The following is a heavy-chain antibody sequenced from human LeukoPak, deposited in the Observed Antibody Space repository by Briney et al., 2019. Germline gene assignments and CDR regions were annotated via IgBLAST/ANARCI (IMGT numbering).Heavy chain of an antibody. CDR1: GGSISSYY. D-gene: IGHD2-15*01. V-gene: IGHV4-59*01. CDR2: IYYSGST. Sequence: PSETLSLTRSVAGGSISSYYWSWIRQPPGKGLEWIGYIYYSGSTNYNPSLKSRVTISVDTSKNQFSLKLSSVTAADTAVYYCARDRGGAPSGGSCGGSCPNWFDPWGQGTLVTVSS. J-gene: IGHJ5*02. CDR3: ARDRGGAPSGGSCGGSCPNWFDP.